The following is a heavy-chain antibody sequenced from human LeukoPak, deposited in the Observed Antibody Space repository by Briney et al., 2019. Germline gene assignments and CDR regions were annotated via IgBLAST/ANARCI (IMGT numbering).Heavy chain of an antibody. CDR3: AKAANAGSQYYFDY. J-gene: IGHJ4*02. V-gene: IGHV3-23*01. Sequence: RGSLRLSCAASRFTFSSYAMSWVRQAPGKGLEWVSAISGSGGSTYYADSVKGRFTVSRDNSKNTLYLQMNSLRAEDTAVYYCAKAANAGSQYYFDYWGQGTLVTVSS. D-gene: IGHD3-10*01. CDR1: RFTFSSYA. CDR2: ISGSGGST.